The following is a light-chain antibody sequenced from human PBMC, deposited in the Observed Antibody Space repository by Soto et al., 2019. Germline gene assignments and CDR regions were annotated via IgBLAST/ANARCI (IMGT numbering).Light chain of an antibody. CDR2: AAS. CDR1: QSISSS. J-gene: IGKJ5*01. V-gene: IGKV1-39*01. Sequence: DIQMTQSPSSLSASVGDRVTITCRASQSISSSLNWYQQKPGKAPKLLIYAASSLQSGVPSRFSGSGSGTDFTLTIRSLQPEDFATYYCQHSYSTPPINCGQGTRREIK. CDR3: QHSYSTPPIN.